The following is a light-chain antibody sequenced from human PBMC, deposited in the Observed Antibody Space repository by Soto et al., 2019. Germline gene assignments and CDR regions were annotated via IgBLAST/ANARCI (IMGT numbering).Light chain of an antibody. CDR3: QQYGSSPLT. CDR2: GAS. V-gene: IGKV3-20*01. CDR1: QSVSSSY. Sequence: EIVLTQSPGTLSLSPGERATLSCRARQSVSSSYLAWYQQKPGQAPRLLIYGASSRATGIPDRFSGSGSGTDFTLTISRLEPEDFAVYYCQQYGSSPLTFGGGTKVDI. J-gene: IGKJ4*01.